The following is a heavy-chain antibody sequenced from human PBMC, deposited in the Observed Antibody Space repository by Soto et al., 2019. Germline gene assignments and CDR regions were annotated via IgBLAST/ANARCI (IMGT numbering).Heavy chain of an antibody. CDR2: ISYDGSNK. CDR1: GFTFSSYG. D-gene: IGHD3-22*01. J-gene: IGHJ4*02. Sequence: GGSLRLSCAASGFTFSSYGMHWVRQAPGKGLEWVAVISYDGSNKYYADSVKGRFTISRDNSKNTLYLQMNSLRAEDTSVYYCAREYSMTVVAPVYWGQGTLVTV. CDR3: AREYSMTVVAPVY. V-gene: IGHV3-30*03.